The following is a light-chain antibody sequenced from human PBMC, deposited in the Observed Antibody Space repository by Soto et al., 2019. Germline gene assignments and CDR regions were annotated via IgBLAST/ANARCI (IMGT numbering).Light chain of an antibody. V-gene: IGLV3-21*02. CDR1: NVGTKT. CDR2: DNR. J-gene: IGLJ2*01. Sequence: SYVLTQAPSVSVAPGQTARIACGGNNVGTKTVHWYQQKPGQAPVVVVADNRDRPSGIPERFSGSNSGNMATLTIGRVEAGDEADYYCQVWDDATDHRVVFGGGTKLTVL. CDR3: QVWDDATDHRVV.